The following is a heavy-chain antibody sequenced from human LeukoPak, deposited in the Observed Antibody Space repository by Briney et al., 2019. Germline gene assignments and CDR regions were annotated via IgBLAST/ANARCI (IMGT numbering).Heavy chain of an antibody. CDR1: GGSITSGDYY. J-gene: IGHJ4*02. CDR2: IYYSGST. D-gene: IGHD3-10*01. CDR3: ARDSDYYGSGSSGYFDY. Sequence: SETLSLTCTVSGGSITSGDYYWSWIRQHPGKGLEWIGYIYYSGSTYYNPSLKSRVTLSVDTSNNQFSLKLSSVTAADTAVYYCARDSDYYGSGSSGYFDYWGQGTLVTVSS. V-gene: IGHV4-31*03.